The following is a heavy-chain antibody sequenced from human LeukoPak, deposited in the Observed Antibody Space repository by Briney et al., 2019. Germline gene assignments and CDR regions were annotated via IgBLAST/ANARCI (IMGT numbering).Heavy chain of an antibody. CDR3: ARTLYDFWSPPLHRAGYNWFDP. CDR2: IYYSGST. Sequence: TSETLSLTCTVSGGSISSGGYYWSWIRQHPGKGLEWIGYIYYSGSTNYNPSLKSRVTISVDTSKNQFSLKLSSVTAADTAVYYCARTLYDFWSPPLHRAGYNWFDPWGQGTLVTVSS. J-gene: IGHJ5*02. CDR1: GGSISSGGYY. V-gene: IGHV4-61*08. D-gene: IGHD3-3*01.